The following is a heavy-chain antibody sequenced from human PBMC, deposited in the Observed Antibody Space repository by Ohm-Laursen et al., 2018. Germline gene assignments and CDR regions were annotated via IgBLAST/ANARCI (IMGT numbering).Heavy chain of an antibody. CDR3: ASHCTNGVCYPPYYYYGMDV. CDR1: GGSFRGYY. J-gene: IGHJ6*02. Sequence: GTLSLTCAVYGGSFRGYYWSWIRQPPGKGLEWIGEINHSGSTNYNPSLKSRVTISVDTSKNQFSLKLSSVTAADTAVYYCASHCTNGVCYPPYYYYGMDVWGQGTTVTVSS. D-gene: IGHD2-8*01. CDR2: INHSGST. V-gene: IGHV4-34*01.